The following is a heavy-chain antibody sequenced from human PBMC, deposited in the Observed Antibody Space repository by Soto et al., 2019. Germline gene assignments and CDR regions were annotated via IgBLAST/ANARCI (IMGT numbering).Heavy chain of an antibody. V-gene: IGHV1-18*01. J-gene: IGHJ4*02. CDR2: ISPYNGNT. CDR1: GYTFSNFG. CDR3: ARDRLGVSVTGGGFDS. D-gene: IGHD2-8*01. Sequence: QVQLVQSGGEVKKPGASVKVSCKASGYTFSNFGLSWVRQAPGQGLELMGWISPYNGNTTYAQKLQGRLTMTTDTSTSTAYMELRSLRSDDTAVYYCARDRLGVSVTGGGFDSWGQGTLVTVSS.